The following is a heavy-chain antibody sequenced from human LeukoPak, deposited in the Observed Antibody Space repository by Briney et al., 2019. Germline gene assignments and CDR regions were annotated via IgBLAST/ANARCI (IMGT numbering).Heavy chain of an antibody. V-gene: IGHV3-30*03. CDR2: ISYDGSNK. CDR1: GFIFSNYG. J-gene: IGHJ4*02. D-gene: IGHD6-6*01. Sequence: QPGGSLRLSCAASGFIFSNYGMHWVRQAPGKGLEWVALISYDGSNKYYTDSVKGRFTISRDNSKNTQWLQMNSLRPDDTAIYYCATGPYRSSSGGSEIDFWGQGTLVIVSS. CDR3: ATGPYRSSSGGSEIDF.